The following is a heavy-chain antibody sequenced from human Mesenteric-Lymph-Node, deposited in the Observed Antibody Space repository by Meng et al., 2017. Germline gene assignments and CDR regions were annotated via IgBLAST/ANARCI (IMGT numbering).Heavy chain of an antibody. CDR1: GFTFSGSA. D-gene: IGHD6-19*01. Sequence: GSLRLSCAASGFTFSGSAMHWVRQASGKGLEWVGRIRNKANSYATAYAASVKGRFTISRDDSKNTAYLQMNSLKTEDTAVYYCTGLLCSSGWCTWFQHWGQGTLVTVSS. CDR3: TGLLCSSGWCTWFQH. CDR2: IRNKANSYAT. J-gene: IGHJ1*01. V-gene: IGHV3-73*01.